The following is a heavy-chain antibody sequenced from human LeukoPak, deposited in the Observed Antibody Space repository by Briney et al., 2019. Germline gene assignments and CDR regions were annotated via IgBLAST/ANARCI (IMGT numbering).Heavy chain of an antibody. CDR2: IYHAGSN. J-gene: IGHJ4*02. CDR1: GGSLSSSHW. Sequence: SEALSLTCTVSGGSLSSSHWWSWVRQPPGKGLEGIGQIYHAGSNNYDPSLKSRITMSVDKSKNQFSLKLSSVTAADTAVYYCARRNWGDTRYYFDYWGQGTLVTVSS. CDR3: ARRNWGDTRYYFDY. D-gene: IGHD7-27*01. V-gene: IGHV4-4*02.